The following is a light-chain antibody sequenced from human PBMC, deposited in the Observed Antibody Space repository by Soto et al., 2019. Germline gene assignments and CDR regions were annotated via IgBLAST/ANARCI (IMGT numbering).Light chain of an antibody. J-gene: IGKJ5*01. CDR1: QSVLYSSNNKNY. V-gene: IGKV4-1*01. CDR2: WAS. Sequence: DIVMTQSPDSLPVSLGERATINCKSSQSVLYSSNNKNYLAWYQQKPGQPPKLLIYWASTRESGVPDRFSGSGSGTDFTLTISSLQAEDVAVYYCQQYYNSPITFGQGTRLEIK. CDR3: QQYYNSPIT.